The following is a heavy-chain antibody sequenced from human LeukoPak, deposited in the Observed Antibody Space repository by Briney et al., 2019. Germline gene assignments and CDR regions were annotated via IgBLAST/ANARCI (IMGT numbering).Heavy chain of an antibody. CDR1: GDSVSSNSAA. V-gene: IGHV6-1*01. D-gene: IGHD3-22*01. Sequence: SHTLSLTCAISGDSVSSNSAAWNWIRQSPSRGVEWLRSTYYKSKRYNDYAVSVKSRITINPDTSKNQFSLQLNSVTPEDTAVYYCARAGVDYYDSSGYPIYYFDPWGQGTLVTVSS. J-gene: IGHJ5*02. CDR3: ARAGVDYYDSSGYPIYYFDP. CDR2: TYYKSKRYN.